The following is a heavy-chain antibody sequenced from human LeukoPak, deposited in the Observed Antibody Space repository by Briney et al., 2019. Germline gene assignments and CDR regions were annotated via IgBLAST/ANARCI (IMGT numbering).Heavy chain of an antibody. D-gene: IGHD3-22*01. V-gene: IGHV1-18*01. CDR1: GGTFSSYA. J-gene: IGHJ4*02. CDR2: ISAYDGNT. Sequence: ASVKVSCKASGGTFSSYAISWVRQAPGQGLEWMGWISAYDGNTNYAQKLQGRVTMTTDTSTSTAYMELRSLRSDDTAVYYCAIHYYDSSGYYAQSGFDYWGQGTLVTVSS. CDR3: AIHYYDSSGYYAQSGFDY.